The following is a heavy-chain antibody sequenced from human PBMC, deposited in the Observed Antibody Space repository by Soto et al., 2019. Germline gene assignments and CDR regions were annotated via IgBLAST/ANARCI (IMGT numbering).Heavy chain of an antibody. CDR2: IYYSGST. V-gene: IGHV4-31*03. CDR3: ARDGTAGNYYYGMDV. CDR1: GGSISSGGYY. Sequence: LSLTCTVSGGSISSGGYYWSWIRQHPGKGLEWIGYIYYSGSTYYNPSLKSRVTISVDTSKNQFSLKLSSVTAADTAVYYCARDGTAGNYYYGMDVWGQGTTVTVS. D-gene: IGHD6-13*01. J-gene: IGHJ6*02.